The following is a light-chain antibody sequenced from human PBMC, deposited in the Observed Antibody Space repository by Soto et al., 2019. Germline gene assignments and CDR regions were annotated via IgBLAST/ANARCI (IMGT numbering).Light chain of an antibody. CDR3: QQYNNWPRT. CDR1: QSLRSN. Sequence: VMTQSQGTLSVSPGERAILSCTASQSLRSNLLAWYQQKPGQAPRLLIYGASTRATGIPARFSGSGSGTEFTLTISSLQSEDFAVYYCQQYNNWPRTFGQGTKVDIK. V-gene: IGKV3D-15*01. J-gene: IGKJ1*01. CDR2: GAS.